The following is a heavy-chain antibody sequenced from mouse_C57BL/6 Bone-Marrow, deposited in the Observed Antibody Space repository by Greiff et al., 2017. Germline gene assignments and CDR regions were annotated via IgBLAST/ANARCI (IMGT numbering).Heavy chain of an antibody. CDR3: AGAATVVAHYYAIDY. V-gene: IGHV1-64*01. Sequence: VQLQQPGAELVKPGASVKLSCKASGYTFTSYWMPWVKQRPGQGLEWIGMIHPNSGSTNYNEKFKSKATLPVDKSSSTAYMQLSSLTSEDSAVYYGAGAATVVAHYYAIDYWGQGTSVTVSA. CDR2: IHPNSGST. J-gene: IGHJ4*01. CDR1: GYTFTSYW. D-gene: IGHD1-1*01.